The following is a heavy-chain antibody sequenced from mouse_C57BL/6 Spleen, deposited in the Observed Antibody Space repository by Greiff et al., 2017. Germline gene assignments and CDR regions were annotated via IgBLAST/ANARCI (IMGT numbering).Heavy chain of an antibody. CDR2: IDPNSGGT. J-gene: IGHJ2*01. V-gene: IGHV1-72*01. CDR1: GYTFTSYW. D-gene: IGHD2-4*01. Sequence: VQLQQSGAELVKPGASVKLSCKASGYTFTSYWMHWVKQRPGRGLEWIGRIDPNSGGTKYNEKFKSKATLTVDKPSSTAYMQLSSLTSEDSAVYYCARERRDDYEGFDYWCQGTTLTVSS. CDR3: ARERRDDYEGFDY.